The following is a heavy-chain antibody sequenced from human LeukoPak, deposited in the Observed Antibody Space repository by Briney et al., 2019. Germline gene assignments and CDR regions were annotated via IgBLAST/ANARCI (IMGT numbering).Heavy chain of an antibody. CDR3: ARDELTTTQLAYCGGDCYSPWFDP. D-gene: IGHD2-21*01. CDR2: IIPILGIA. J-gene: IGHJ5*02. CDR1: GGTFSSYA. V-gene: IGHV1-69*04. Sequence: SVKVSCKASGGTFSSYAISWVRQAPGQGLEWMGRIIPILGIANYAQKFQGRVTITADKSTSTAYMELSSLRFEHTAVYYCARDELTTTQLAYCGGDCYSPWFDPWGQGTLVTVSS.